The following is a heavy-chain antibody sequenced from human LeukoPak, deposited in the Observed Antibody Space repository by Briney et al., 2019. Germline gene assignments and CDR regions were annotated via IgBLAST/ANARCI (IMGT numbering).Heavy chain of an antibody. Sequence: GGSLRLSCAGSGFIFSSYSMNWARQAPGKGLEWVSYISASSSTIYYADSVKGRFTISRDNAKNSLYLQMNSLRDDDTAVYYCATSPSVYSSGWYMDYWGQGTLVTVSS. CDR3: ATSPSVYSSGWYMDY. CDR1: GFIFSSYS. J-gene: IGHJ4*02. CDR2: ISASSSTI. D-gene: IGHD6-19*01. V-gene: IGHV3-48*02.